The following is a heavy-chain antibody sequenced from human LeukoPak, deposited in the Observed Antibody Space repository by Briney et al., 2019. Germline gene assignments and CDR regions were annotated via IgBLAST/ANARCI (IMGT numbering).Heavy chain of an antibody. CDR3: ARDHISGKDDRNFDY. D-gene: IGHD3-10*01. V-gene: IGHV1-2*02. CDR1: GYRFSDYY. J-gene: IGHJ4*02. CDR2: INPKTGVT. Sequence: GASVKVSCKASGYRFSDYYMFWIRQAPGQGLEWVGWINPKTGVTSYAQKFQGRVNVTTDTSISTLYMELHSLTSDDTALYYCARDHISGKDDRNFDYWGQGTLVTVSS.